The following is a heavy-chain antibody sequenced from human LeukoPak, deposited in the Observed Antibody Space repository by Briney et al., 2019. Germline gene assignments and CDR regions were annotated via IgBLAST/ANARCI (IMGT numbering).Heavy chain of an antibody. D-gene: IGHD2-2*01. CDR1: GGTFSSYT. Sequence: SVKVSCKASGGTFSSYTISWVRQAPGQGLEWMGRIIPILGIANYAQKFQCRVTITADKSTSTAYMELSSLRSEDTAVYYCARDCSSTSCAPTPDAFDIWGQGTMVTVSS. V-gene: IGHV1-69*04. CDR3: ARDCSSTSCAPTPDAFDI. CDR2: IIPILGIA. J-gene: IGHJ3*02.